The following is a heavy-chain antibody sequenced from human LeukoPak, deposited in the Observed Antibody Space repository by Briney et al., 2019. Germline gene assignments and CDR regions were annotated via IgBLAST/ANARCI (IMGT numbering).Heavy chain of an antibody. Sequence: GGSLRLSCAASGFTFSDYYMSWIRQAPGKGLEWVSYISSSGSTICYADSVKGRFTISRDNAKNSLYLQMNSLRAEDTAVYYCALMITFGGVLYWGQGTLVTVSS. V-gene: IGHV3-11*01. CDR2: ISSSGSTI. CDR1: GFTFSDYY. CDR3: ALMITFGGVLY. J-gene: IGHJ4*02. D-gene: IGHD3-16*01.